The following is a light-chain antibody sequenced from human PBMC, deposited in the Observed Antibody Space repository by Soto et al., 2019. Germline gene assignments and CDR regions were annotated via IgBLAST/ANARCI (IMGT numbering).Light chain of an antibody. CDR1: QRISNY. CDR3: QQSYSTRFT. CDR2: AAS. Sequence: DLQMTQSPSSLSASVGDRVTITCRASQRISNYLNWYQQKPGKAPKLLLYAASNLQSGVPSRFSGSGSGTDFTLTISSLQLEDFATYYCQQSYSTRFTFGPGTKVGIK. V-gene: IGKV1-39*01. J-gene: IGKJ3*01.